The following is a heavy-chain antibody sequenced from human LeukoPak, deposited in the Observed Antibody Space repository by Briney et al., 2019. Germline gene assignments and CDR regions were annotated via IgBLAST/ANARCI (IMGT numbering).Heavy chain of an antibody. D-gene: IGHD3-9*01. CDR2: ITSSSSAI. Sequence: PRGSLRLSCAASGFAFSSYSMNWLRQAPGKGLEWVSYITSSSSAIYYADSVKGRFTISRDNAKNSLYLQMNSLRAEDTAVYYCARGGLRYFPFDYWGQGTLVTVSS. V-gene: IGHV3-48*01. J-gene: IGHJ4*02. CDR3: ARGGLRYFPFDY. CDR1: GFAFSSYS.